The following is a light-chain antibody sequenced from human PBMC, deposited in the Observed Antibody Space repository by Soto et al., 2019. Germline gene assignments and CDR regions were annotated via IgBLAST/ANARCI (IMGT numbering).Light chain of an antibody. CDR2: GAS. J-gene: IGKJ1*01. Sequence: EIGLAQFPGTLSLSPGEGATLSCRASQSVSNNYLAWYQQKPGQAPRLLIYGASNRATGIPDRFSGSGSGTDFTLTISRLEPEDFAVYYCQQYGSSGTFGQGTKVDIK. V-gene: IGKV3-20*01. CDR1: QSVSNNY. CDR3: QQYGSSGT.